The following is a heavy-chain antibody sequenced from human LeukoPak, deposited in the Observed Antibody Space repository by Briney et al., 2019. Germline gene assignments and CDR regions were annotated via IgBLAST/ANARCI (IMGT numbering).Heavy chain of an antibody. CDR2: IYPSDSVT. CDR3: ARLIYYGSGRTYFFDS. Sequence: GESLKISCKGSGYSFNTFYIGWVRQTPETGLEWMGNIYPSDSVTKYKPSFQGQITISVDKAITTAYLHLSSLKASDTGMYYCARLIYYGSGRTYFFDSWGQGTLVTVSP. D-gene: IGHD3-10*01. J-gene: IGHJ4*02. CDR1: GYSFNTFY. V-gene: IGHV5-51*01.